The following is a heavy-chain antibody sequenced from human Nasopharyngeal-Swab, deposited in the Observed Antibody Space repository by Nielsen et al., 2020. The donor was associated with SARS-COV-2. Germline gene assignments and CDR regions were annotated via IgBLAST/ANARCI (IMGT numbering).Heavy chain of an antibody. CDR3: AREDGDSSPFDY. CDR1: GFTFSSYA. CDR2: ISYDGSNK. Sequence: GESLKISCAASGFTFSSYAMHWVRQAPGKGLEWVAVISYDGSNKYYADSVKGRFTISRDNSKNTLCLQMNSLRAEDTAVYYCAREDGDSSPFDYWGQGTLVTVSS. J-gene: IGHJ4*02. V-gene: IGHV3-30-3*01. D-gene: IGHD4-17*01.